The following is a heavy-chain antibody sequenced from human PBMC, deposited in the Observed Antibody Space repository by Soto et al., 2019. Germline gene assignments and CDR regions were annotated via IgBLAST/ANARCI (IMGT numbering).Heavy chain of an antibody. CDR2: ISGSGGST. D-gene: IGHD3-22*01. CDR3: AKARLPTPYYYDSSGNSYYYYGMDV. CDR1: GFTFSSYA. Sequence: PGGSLRLSCAASGFTFSSYAMSWVRQAPGKGLEWVSAISGSGGSTYYADSVKGRFTISRDNSKNTLYLQMNSLRAEDTAVYYCAKARLPTPYYYDSSGNSYYYYGMDVWGQGTTVTVSS. V-gene: IGHV3-23*01. J-gene: IGHJ6*02.